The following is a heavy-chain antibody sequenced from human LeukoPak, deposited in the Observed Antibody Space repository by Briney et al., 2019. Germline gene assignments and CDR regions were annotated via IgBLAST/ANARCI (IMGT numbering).Heavy chain of an antibody. CDR1: GGSISTYY. J-gene: IGHJ5*02. CDR2: FYYGGST. V-gene: IGHV4-59*01. D-gene: IGHD4-23*01. Sequence: SETLSLTCTVSGGSISTYYWSWIRQPPGKGLEWIGYFYYGGSTNYKPSLKSRVTMSVDTSKNQFSLKLSSVTAADTAVYYCAREGVTHNWFDPWGQGTLVTVSS. CDR3: AREGVTHNWFDP.